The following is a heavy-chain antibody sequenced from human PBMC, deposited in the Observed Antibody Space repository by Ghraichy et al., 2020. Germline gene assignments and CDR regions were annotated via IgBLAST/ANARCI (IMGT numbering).Heavy chain of an antibody. J-gene: IGHJ6*03. CDR2: ISYDGSKK. CDR1: GFTFSSYA. CDR3: ASGYCSDGNCLKYMDV. V-gene: IGHV3-30*04. D-gene: IGHD2-15*01. Sequence: GESLNISCAASGFTFSSYAMHWVRQAPGKGLEWVAVISYDGSKKYYADPVKGRFTISRDNSKSTLYLQMNSLRTEDTAVFYCASGYCSDGNCLKYMDVWGKGTTVIVSS.